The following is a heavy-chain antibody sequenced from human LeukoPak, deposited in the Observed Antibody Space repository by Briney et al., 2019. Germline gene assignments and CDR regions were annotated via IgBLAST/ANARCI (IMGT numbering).Heavy chain of an antibody. Sequence: PGGSLRLSCAASGFTFSNYDMTWVRQAPGKGLEWVSAISASGTIPYYADSVKGRFTISRDNPKNTLYLQMNSLRAEDTAVYYCAKRGGYYHDYWGQGTLVTVSS. CDR2: ISASGTIP. J-gene: IGHJ4*02. CDR1: GFTFSNYD. CDR3: AKRGGYYHDY. V-gene: IGHV3-23*01. D-gene: IGHD3-3*01.